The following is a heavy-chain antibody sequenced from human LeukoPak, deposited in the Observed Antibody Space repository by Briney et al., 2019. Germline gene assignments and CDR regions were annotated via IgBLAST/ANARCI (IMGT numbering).Heavy chain of an antibody. CDR3: ARDRGILTGQEFDY. CDR1: GYTFTGYY. V-gene: IGHV1-2*02. Sequence: ASVKVSCKASGYTFTGYYMHWVRQAPGQGLEWMGWINPNSGGTNYAQKFQGRVTMTRDTSISTAYMELSRLRSDDTAVYYCARDRGILTGQEFDYWGQGTLVTVSS. J-gene: IGHJ4*02. CDR2: INPNSGGT. D-gene: IGHD3-9*01.